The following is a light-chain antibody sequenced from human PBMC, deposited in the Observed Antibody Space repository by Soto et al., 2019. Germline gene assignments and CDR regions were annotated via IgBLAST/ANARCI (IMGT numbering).Light chain of an antibody. Sequence: QSVLTQPPSVSGAPGQRVTISCTGSSSNIGAGYDVHWYQQLPGTAPKLLIYGNSNRPSGVPDRFSGSESGTSASLAITGLQAEDEADYYCQSYDRSLRVVFGGGTKLTVL. CDR3: QSYDRSLRVV. V-gene: IGLV1-40*01. CDR2: GNS. J-gene: IGLJ2*01. CDR1: SSNIGAGYD.